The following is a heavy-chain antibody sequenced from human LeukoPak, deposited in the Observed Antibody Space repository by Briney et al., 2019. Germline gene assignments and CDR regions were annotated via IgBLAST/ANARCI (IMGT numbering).Heavy chain of an antibody. CDR2: ISYDGSNK. CDR3: AKGGPTGSNYFDF. V-gene: IGHV3-30*18. J-gene: IGHJ4*02. CDR1: KFTFSNYG. D-gene: IGHD1-26*01. Sequence: PGGSLRLSCAASKFTFSNYGMHWVRQAPGKGLERVAVISYDGSNKYHADSVKGRFTISRDNSKNTLYLQMNSLRADDTAVYYCAKGGPTGSNYFDFWGQGTLVTVSS.